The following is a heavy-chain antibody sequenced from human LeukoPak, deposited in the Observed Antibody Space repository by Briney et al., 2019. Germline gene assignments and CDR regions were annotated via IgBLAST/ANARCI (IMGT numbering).Heavy chain of an antibody. J-gene: IGHJ5*02. CDR1: GYTFTSYY. CDR3: ARDVVYDFWSGYYTWFDP. Sequence: ASVKVSCKASGYTFTSYYMHWVRQAPGQGLEWMGIINLSGGSTSYAQKFQGRVTMTRDTSTSTVYMELSSLRSEDTAVYYCARDVVYDFWSGYYTWFDPWGQGTLVTVSS. V-gene: IGHV1-46*01. CDR2: INLSGGST. D-gene: IGHD3-3*01.